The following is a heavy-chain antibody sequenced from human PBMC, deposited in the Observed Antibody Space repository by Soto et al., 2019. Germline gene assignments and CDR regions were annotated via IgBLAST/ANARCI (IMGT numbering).Heavy chain of an antibody. Sequence: QAQLQESGPRLVKASETLSLTCNVSGDSINNKYWSWIRQSPGKGLEWIGYVFYSGSTKYNPSLQSRVTMSVDRSKNQFSLNLRSVTAADTAVYYCARGQYWFYPWGQGALVTVSS. J-gene: IGHJ5*02. V-gene: IGHV4-59*01. CDR1: GDSINNKY. CDR3: ARGQYWFYP. CDR2: VFYSGST.